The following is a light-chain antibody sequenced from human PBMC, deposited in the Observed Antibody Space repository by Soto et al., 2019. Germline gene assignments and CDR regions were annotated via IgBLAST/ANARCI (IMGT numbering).Light chain of an antibody. CDR1: TSNIASNT. V-gene: IGLV1-44*01. J-gene: IGLJ3*02. CDR3: AAWDDSLSGVV. CDR2: ISN. Sequence: QSVLTQPPSASGTPGQRVTISCSGSTSNIASNTVNWYQQLPGTAPKLLIYISNQRPSGVPDRFSGSKSGTSASLAISGLQSEDVADYYCAAWDDSLSGVVFGGGTKLTVL.